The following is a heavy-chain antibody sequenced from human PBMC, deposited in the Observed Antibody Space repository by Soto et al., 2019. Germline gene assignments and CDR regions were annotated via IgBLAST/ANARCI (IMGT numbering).Heavy chain of an antibody. CDR3: ASIYGSGYLAFDY. J-gene: IGHJ4*02. CDR1: GDTFNFYS. V-gene: IGHV1-69*02. Sequence: QVQLVQSGAEVKRPGSSVKVSCKASGDTFNFYSINWVRQAPGLGLEWMGRVNPIVSMSNYAQKFQGRVTMTADTSTSTAYMELTSLRSEDTAIYYCASIYGSGYLAFDYWGQGALVTVSS. D-gene: IGHD3-10*01. CDR2: VNPIVSMS.